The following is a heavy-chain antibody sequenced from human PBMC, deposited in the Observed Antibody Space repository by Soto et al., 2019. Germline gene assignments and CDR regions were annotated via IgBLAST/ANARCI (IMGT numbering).Heavy chain of an antibody. D-gene: IGHD6-13*01. Sequence: GASVKVSCKAPGGPFSIYAISWVRQAPGQGLEWMGGIIPIFGTANYAQKFQGRVTITADESTSTAYMELSSLRSEDTAVYYCARGIAAAGKPLFDYWGQGTLVTVSS. V-gene: IGHV1-69*13. CDR2: IIPIFGTA. CDR1: GGPFSIYA. J-gene: IGHJ4*02. CDR3: ARGIAAAGKPLFDY.